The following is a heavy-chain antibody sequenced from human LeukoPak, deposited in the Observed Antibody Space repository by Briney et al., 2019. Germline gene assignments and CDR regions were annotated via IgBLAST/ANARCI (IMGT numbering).Heavy chain of an antibody. CDR2: IYTSGST. CDR3: ARDVFWSGYYSYYYYYMDV. J-gene: IGHJ6*03. Sequence: SETLSLTCTVSGGSISSYYWSWIRQPAGKGLEWIGRIYTSGSTNYNPSLKSRVTMSVDTSKNQFSLKLSSVTAADTAVYYCARDVFWSGYYSYYYYYMDVWGKGTTVTVSS. V-gene: IGHV4-4*07. CDR1: GGSISSYY. D-gene: IGHD3-3*01.